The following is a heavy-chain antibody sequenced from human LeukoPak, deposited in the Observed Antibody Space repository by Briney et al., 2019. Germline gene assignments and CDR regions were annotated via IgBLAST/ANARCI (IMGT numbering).Heavy chain of an antibody. V-gene: IGHV4-34*01. Sequence: SETLSLTCAAYGGSFSGYYWSWIRQPPGKGLEWIGEINHSGSTNYNPSLKSRVTISVDTSKNQFSLKLSSVTAADTAVYYCASGYYYDSSGYYNPFGYWGQGTLVTVSS. CDR3: ASGYYYDSSGYYNPFGY. J-gene: IGHJ4*02. CDR2: INHSGST. CDR1: GGSFSGYY. D-gene: IGHD3-22*01.